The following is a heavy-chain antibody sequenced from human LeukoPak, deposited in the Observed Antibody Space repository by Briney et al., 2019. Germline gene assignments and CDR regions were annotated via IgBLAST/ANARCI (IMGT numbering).Heavy chain of an antibody. D-gene: IGHD3-10*01. CDR1: GYTFTSYY. V-gene: IGHV1-69*13. J-gene: IGHJ5*02. CDR2: IIPIFGTA. Sequence: WASVKVSCKASGYTFTSYYIHWVRQAPGQGLEWMGGIIPIFGTANYAQKFQGRVTITADESTSTAYMELSSLRSEDTAVYYCARGKPFGELFVPNWFDPWGQGTLVTVSS. CDR3: ARGKPFGELFVPNWFDP.